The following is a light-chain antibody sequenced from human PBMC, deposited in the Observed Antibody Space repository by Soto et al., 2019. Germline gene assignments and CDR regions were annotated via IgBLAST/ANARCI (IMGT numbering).Light chain of an antibody. Sequence: DIQLTQSPSSVSASVGDRVTITCRASQDIGTWLAWYQQKPGKAPKLLIYVASNLRSGVPSRFNGAGSGTDFNLTITTLQPEDFATYHCQQADSFPFTFGPGTKVDFK. CDR3: QQADSFPFT. V-gene: IGKV1-12*01. J-gene: IGKJ3*01. CDR1: QDIGTW. CDR2: VAS.